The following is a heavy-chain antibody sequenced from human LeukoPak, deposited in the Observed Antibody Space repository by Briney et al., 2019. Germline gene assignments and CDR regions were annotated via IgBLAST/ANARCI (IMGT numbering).Heavy chain of an antibody. CDR3: ARGLQQQLGWFDP. CDR1: GFTVSNNY. J-gene: IGHJ5*02. V-gene: IGHV3-53*04. Sequence: GGSLRLSCAASGFTVSNNYMSWVRQAPGKGLEWVSIIYSGGSTYYADSVKGRFTISRNNSKNTLYLQMSSLRADDTAVYYCARGLQQQLGWFDPWGQGTLVTVYS. CDR2: IYSGGST. D-gene: IGHD6-13*01.